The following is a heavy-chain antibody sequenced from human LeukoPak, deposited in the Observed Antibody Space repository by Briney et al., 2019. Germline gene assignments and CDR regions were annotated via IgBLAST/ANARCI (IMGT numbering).Heavy chain of an antibody. Sequence: GGPRRPPWQAPGSPFTTYALSGSPRPQGGGPGWVATISISGTSAFYADSVKGRFTISRDNSKNTLYLQMNSLRAEDTAVYYCAKSDTYGSSVFQAWGQGTLVTVSS. CDR1: GSPFTTYA. D-gene: IGHD6-6*01. CDR2: ISISGTSA. J-gene: IGHJ4*02. CDR3: AKSDTYGSSVFQA. V-gene: IGHV3-23*01.